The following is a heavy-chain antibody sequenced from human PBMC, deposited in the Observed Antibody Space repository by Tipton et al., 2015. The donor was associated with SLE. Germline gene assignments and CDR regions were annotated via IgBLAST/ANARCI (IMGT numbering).Heavy chain of an antibody. J-gene: IGHJ4*02. D-gene: IGHD4-23*01. V-gene: IGHV4-38-2*02. Sequence: LRLSCTVSGYSISSGYYWGWIRQPPGKGLEWIGEINHSGSTNYNPSLKSRVTISVDTSKNQFSLKLSSVTAADTAVYYCARRWSLGYFDYWGQGTLVTVSS. CDR1: GYSISSGYY. CDR2: INHSGST. CDR3: ARRWSLGYFDY.